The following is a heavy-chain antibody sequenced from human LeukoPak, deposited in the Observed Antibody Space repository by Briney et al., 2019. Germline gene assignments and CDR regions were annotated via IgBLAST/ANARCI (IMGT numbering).Heavy chain of an antibody. CDR3: AKVGGVPTWSLIGNDYGDYGDAFDI. CDR2: TWYDGSNK. V-gene: IGHV3-33*06. J-gene: IGHJ3*02. CDR1: GFTFSSYG. Sequence: GRSLRLSCAASGFTFSSYGMHWVRQAPGKGLEWVAVTWYDGSNKYYADSVKGRLTISRDNSKNTLYLQMNSLRAEDTAVYYCAKVGGVPTWSLIGNDYGDYGDAFDIWGQGTMVTVSS. D-gene: IGHD4-17*01.